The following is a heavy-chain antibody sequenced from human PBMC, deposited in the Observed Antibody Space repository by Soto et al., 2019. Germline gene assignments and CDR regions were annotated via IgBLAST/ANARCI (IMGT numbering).Heavy chain of an antibody. CDR3: TTEVPRAGAFDI. V-gene: IGHV3-15*01. CDR2: IKTKSDGGTT. Sequence: EVQLVESGGGLVKPGGSLRLSCAASGFTFSYACMSWVRQAPGKGLEWVGHIKTKSDGGTTDYAAPVKGRFTISRNDSKNTLYLLLNSLKADDTAVYYCTTEVPRAGAFDIWGQGTTVIVSS. CDR1: GFTFSYAC. J-gene: IGHJ3*02. D-gene: IGHD2-2*01.